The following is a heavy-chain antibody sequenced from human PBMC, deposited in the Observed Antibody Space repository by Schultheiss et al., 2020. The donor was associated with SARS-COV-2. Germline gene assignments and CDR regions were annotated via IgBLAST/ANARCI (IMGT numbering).Heavy chain of an antibody. D-gene: IGHD3-22*01. CDR1: GFNFDDYA. CDR2: ISYDGSNK. Sequence: GGSLRLSCAASGFNFDDYAMHWVRQAPGKGLEWVAVISYDGSNKYYADSVKGRFTISRDNSKNTLYLQMNSLRAEDTAVYYCAKVQAYDASGLYGTLDYGGQGTLVTVSS. CDR3: AKVQAYDASGLYGTLDY. V-gene: IGHV3-30*18. J-gene: IGHJ4*02.